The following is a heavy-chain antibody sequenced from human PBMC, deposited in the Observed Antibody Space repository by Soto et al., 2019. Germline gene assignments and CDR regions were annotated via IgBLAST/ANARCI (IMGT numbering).Heavy chain of an antibody. J-gene: IGHJ6*02. CDR3: ATANYDILTGYSNYYYYGMDV. Sequence: ASVKVSCKVSGYTLTELSMHWVRQAPGKGLEWMGGFDPEDGETIYAQKFQGRVTMTEDTSTDTAYMELSSLRSEDAAVYYCATANYDILTGYSNYYYYGMDVWGQGTTVTVSS. D-gene: IGHD3-9*01. V-gene: IGHV1-24*01. CDR1: GYTLTELS. CDR2: FDPEDGET.